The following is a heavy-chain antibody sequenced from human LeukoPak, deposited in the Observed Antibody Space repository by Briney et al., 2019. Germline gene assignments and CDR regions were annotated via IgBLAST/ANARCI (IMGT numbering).Heavy chain of an antibody. J-gene: IGHJ4*02. D-gene: IGHD3-22*01. CDR2: IRNDGGNK. Sequence: PGGSLRLSCAASGFPFNSYGMHWVRQAPGKGLEWVAFIRNDGGNKYSADSVKGRFTISRGNSKNTLYLQMNSLRPEDTAVYYCAKDPTYYYDSSGPDYWGQGTLVTVSS. CDR1: GFPFNSYG. CDR3: AKDPTYYYDSSGPDY. V-gene: IGHV3-30*02.